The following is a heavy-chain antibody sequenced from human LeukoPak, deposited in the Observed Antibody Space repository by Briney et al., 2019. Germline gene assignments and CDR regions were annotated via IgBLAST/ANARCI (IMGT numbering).Heavy chain of an antibody. CDR1: GFTFSSYA. Sequence: GGPLRLSCAASGFTFSSYAMHWVRQAPGKGLEWVAVISYDGSNKYYADSVKGRFTISRDNSKNTLYLQMNSLRAEDTAVYYCARDVRGYCSGGSCYSWDYWGQGTLVTVSS. D-gene: IGHD2-15*01. CDR3: ARDVRGYCSGGSCYSWDY. V-gene: IGHV3-30-3*01. CDR2: ISYDGSNK. J-gene: IGHJ4*02.